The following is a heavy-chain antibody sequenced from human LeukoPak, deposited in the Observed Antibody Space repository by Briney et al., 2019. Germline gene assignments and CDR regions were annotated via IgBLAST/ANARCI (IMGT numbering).Heavy chain of an antibody. CDR1: GGSISSGGYY. J-gene: IGHJ5*02. V-gene: IGHV4-31*03. CDR2: IYYSGST. Sequence: SETLSLTCTVSGGSISSGGYYWSWIRQHPGKGLEWIGYIYYSGSTYYNPSLKSRVTISVDTSKNQFSLKLSSVTAADTAVYYCARAWGQPHITMVRGAPLGWFDPWGQGTLVTVSS. D-gene: IGHD3-10*01. CDR3: ARAWGQPHITMVRGAPLGWFDP.